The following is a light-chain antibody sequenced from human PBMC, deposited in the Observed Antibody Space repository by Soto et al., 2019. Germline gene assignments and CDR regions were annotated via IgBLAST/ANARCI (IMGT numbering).Light chain of an antibody. CDR1: QSIATF. V-gene: IGKV1-39*01. CDR2: GAS. Sequence: DIQLTQSPSSLSESVGDRVTITCRSSQSIATFLNWYQQVPGKPPKLLIYGASTLLSGVPSRFTGGGSGTDFTLTITSLQSEDFATYYCQHTYNIPLTFGRGTKVEI. J-gene: IGKJ1*01. CDR3: QHTYNIPLT.